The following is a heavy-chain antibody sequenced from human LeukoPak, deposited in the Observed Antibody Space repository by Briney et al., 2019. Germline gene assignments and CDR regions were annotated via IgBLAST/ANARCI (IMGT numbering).Heavy chain of an antibody. CDR2: ISGSGGST. CDR3: AKDPNSSGWYLYYFDY. D-gene: IGHD6-19*01. Sequence: GGSLRLSCAASGFTFSSYAMSWVRQAPGKGLEGVSAISGSGGSTHYADSVKGRFTISRDNSKNTLYLQMNSLRAEDTAVYYCAKDPNSSGWYLYYFDYWGQGTLVTVSS. CDR1: GFTFSSYA. V-gene: IGHV3-23*01. J-gene: IGHJ4*02.